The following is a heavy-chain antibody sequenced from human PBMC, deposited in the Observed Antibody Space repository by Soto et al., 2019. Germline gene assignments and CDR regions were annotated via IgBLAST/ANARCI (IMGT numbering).Heavy chain of an antibody. Sequence: PGGSLRLSCAASGFTFSSYSMNWVRQAPGKGLEWVANIKQDGSEKYYVDSVKGRFTISRDNAKNSLYLQMNSLRAEDTAVYYCAMSSYYYDSSGYLYWGQGTLVTVSS. J-gene: IGHJ4*02. CDR3: AMSSYYYDSSGYLY. V-gene: IGHV3-7*05. D-gene: IGHD3-22*01. CDR1: GFTFSSYS. CDR2: IKQDGSEK.